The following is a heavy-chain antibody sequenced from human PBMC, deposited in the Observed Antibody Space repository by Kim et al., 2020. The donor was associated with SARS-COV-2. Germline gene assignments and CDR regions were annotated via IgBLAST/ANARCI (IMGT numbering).Heavy chain of an antibody. CDR3: ARGEFISSWDPFDY. CDR1: GFTFSKYW. Sequence: GGSLRLSCAASGFTFSKYWLHWVRQAPGEGLVWVSRINIDASVTNYAESVKGRVTISRANAKNTLYLHMSSLRAEDTAGYNCARGEFISSWDPFDYWGQGTLLTLSS. D-gene: IGHD6-13*01. CDR2: INIDASVT. J-gene: IGHJ4*02. V-gene: IGHV3-74*01.